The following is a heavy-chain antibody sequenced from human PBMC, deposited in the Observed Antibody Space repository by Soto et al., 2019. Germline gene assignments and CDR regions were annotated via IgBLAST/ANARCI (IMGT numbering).Heavy chain of an antibody. V-gene: IGHV1-3*01. CDR3: GRSVVGATGEILYNAVDV. CDR2: INAASGHT. CDR1: GYTFTSYA. D-gene: IGHD1-26*01. J-gene: IGHJ6*02. Sequence: QVQLVQSGAEVMRPGASVKVSCKASGYTFTSYALHWVRQAPGQRPEWMGWINAASGHTKYSKKVQGRVTLTRDTSASTGNMELSSLRLEDTAVYYCGRSVVGATGEILYNAVDVWGQGTTVTVSS.